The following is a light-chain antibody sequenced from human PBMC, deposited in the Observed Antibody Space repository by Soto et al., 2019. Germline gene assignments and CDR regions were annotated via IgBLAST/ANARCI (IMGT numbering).Light chain of an antibody. CDR2: AAS. CDR3: QQADTFPIT. J-gene: IGKJ5*01. Sequence: DIQMTQSPSTLSASVGDRVTITCRASQSISSRSLAWYQQKPGKAPKLLIYAASSLQSGVPSRFSGSGFGTDFTLTISSLQPEDSAIYYCQQADTFPITFGQGTRLEIK. CDR1: QSISSR. V-gene: IGKV1-12*01.